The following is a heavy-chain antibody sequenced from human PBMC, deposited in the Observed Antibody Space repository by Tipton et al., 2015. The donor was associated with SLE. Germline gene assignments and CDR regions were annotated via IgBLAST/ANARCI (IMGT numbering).Heavy chain of an antibody. D-gene: IGHD3-3*01. V-gene: IGHV3-74*01. CDR3: VRDAVNFWSGYYSPSWFDP. CDR2: INSDGTSR. CDR1: GFTFGTYR. Sequence: LRLSCAASGFTFGTYRMHWVRQAPGKGLVWVSRINSDGTSRDYADSVKGRFTISRDNAKNTLYLQMNSLRVEDTAVYYCVRDAVNFWSGYYSPSWFDPWGQGTLVTVSS. J-gene: IGHJ5*02.